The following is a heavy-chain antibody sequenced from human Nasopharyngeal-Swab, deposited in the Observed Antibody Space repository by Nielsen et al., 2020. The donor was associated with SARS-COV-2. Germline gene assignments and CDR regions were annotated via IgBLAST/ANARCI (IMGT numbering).Heavy chain of an antibody. V-gene: IGHV2-70*01. CDR3: ARIPPLDYYFDY. Sequence: WILQPPGKALEWLALIDWDDDKYYSTSLKTRLTISKDTSKNQVVLTMTNMDPVDTATYYCARIPPLDYYFDYWGQGTLVTVSS. CDR2: IDWDDDK. D-gene: IGHD3/OR15-3a*01. J-gene: IGHJ4*02.